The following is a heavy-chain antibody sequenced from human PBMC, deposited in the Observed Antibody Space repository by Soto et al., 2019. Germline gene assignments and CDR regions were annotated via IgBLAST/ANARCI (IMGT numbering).Heavy chain of an antibody. CDR2: IYYDGSKE. CDR3: ARVGGTVTSDY. V-gene: IGHV3-33*01. CDR1: GFPFSSYG. Sequence: QVQLVESGGGVVQPGRSLRLSCAASGFPFSSYGMHWVRQAPRKGLEWLALIYYDGSKEYYAESGRGRFTTSRDNSKNTLFLQMNGLRADDPAVYFCARVGGTVTSDYWGQGTLVTVSS. D-gene: IGHD4-17*01. J-gene: IGHJ4*02.